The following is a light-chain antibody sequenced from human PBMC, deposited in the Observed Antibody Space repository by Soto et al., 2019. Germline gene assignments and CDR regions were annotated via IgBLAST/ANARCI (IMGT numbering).Light chain of an antibody. V-gene: IGKV1-39*01. CDR1: QSISSY. Sequence: DIPMTQSPSSLSASVGDRVTITCRASQSISSYLNWYQQKPGKAPKLLIYAASSLQSGVPSRFSGSGSGTDFTLTISSLQPEAFATYYCQQSYSTLMYTFGQGTKLEIK. CDR2: AAS. J-gene: IGKJ2*01. CDR3: QQSYSTLMYT.